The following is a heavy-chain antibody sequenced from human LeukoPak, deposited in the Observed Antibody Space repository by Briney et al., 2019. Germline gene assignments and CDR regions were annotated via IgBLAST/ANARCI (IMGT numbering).Heavy chain of an antibody. CDR3: TKEFIAGDGHVDCDS. V-gene: IGHV3-23*01. J-gene: IGHJ4*02. CDR2: ITSSGATT. CDR1: GFTISTYA. Sequence: GGSLRLSCAASGFTISTYAMTWVRQAPGKGLEWVSSITSSGATTYYADSVKGRFTISRDISKNTLYLQMNSLTAEDSAVYYCTKEFIAGDGHVDCDSWGQGTLVTVSS. D-gene: IGHD5-24*01.